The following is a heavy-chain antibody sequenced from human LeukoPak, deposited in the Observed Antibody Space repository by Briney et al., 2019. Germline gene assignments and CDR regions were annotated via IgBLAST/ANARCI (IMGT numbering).Heavy chain of an antibody. V-gene: IGHV1-2*02. J-gene: IGHJ4*02. CDR1: GYTFTGYY. Sequence: ASVKVSCKASGYTFTGYYMHWVRQAPGQGLEWMGWINPKSGGTNYAQKFQGRVTMTRDTSIHTAYMELSRLRSDDTAVYYCARDNASGSYNFDYWGQGTLVTVSS. CDR3: ARDNASGSYNFDY. CDR2: INPKSGGT. D-gene: IGHD1-26*01.